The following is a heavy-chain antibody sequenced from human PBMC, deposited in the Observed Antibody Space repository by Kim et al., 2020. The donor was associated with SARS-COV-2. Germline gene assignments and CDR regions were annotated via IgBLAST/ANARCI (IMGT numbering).Heavy chain of an antibody. CDR1: GYSFTSYW. J-gene: IGHJ5*02. V-gene: IGHV5-51*01. CDR3: ARHAMAVAGTVFWFDP. D-gene: IGHD6-19*01. Sequence: GESLKISCKGSGYSFTSYWIGWVRQMPGKGLEWMGIIYPGDSDTRYSPSFQGQVTISADKSISTAYLQWSSLKASDTAMYYCARHAMAVAGTVFWFDPWGQGTLVTVSS. CDR2: IYPGDSDT.